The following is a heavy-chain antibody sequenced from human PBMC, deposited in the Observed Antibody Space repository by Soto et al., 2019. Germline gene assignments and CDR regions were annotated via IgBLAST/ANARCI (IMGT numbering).Heavy chain of an antibody. CDR1: GYTFTSYA. CDR3: SRGITLPTPLDY. Sequence: QVQLVQSGAEEKKPGASVKVSCKASGYTFTSYAMHWVRQAPGQRLEWMGWINAGNGNTKYSQKFQGRVTITRDTSASTAYMELSSLRSEDTAVYYCSRGITLPTPLDYWGQGTLVTVSS. D-gene: IGHD1-20*01. CDR2: INAGNGNT. J-gene: IGHJ4*02. V-gene: IGHV1-3*05.